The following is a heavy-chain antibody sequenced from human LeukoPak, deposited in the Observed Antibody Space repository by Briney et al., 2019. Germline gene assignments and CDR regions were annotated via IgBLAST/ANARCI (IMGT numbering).Heavy chain of an antibody. Sequence: ASVKVSCKASGYTFTGYYMHWVRQAPGQGLEWMGRINPNSGGTNYAQKFQGRVTMTRDASISTAYMELSRLRSDDTAVYYCARDRGGGVIIDYWGQGTLVTVSS. CDR2: INPNSGGT. J-gene: IGHJ4*02. CDR3: ARDRGGGVIIDY. D-gene: IGHD3-16*02. CDR1: GYTFTGYY. V-gene: IGHV1-2*06.